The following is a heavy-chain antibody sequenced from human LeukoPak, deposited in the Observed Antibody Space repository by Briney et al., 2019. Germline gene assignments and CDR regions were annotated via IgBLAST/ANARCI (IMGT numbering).Heavy chain of an antibody. D-gene: IGHD6-13*01. CDR2: IWDDGCNH. V-gene: IGHV3-33*01. CDR3: ARIAAADFDY. Sequence: GGSLRLSCAASGFTFSTYGMHWVRQAPGKGLEWLAVIWDDGCNHFYADSVKGRFTVSRDDSKNTLSLQMNSLRAEDTAVYYCARIAAADFDYWGQGTLVTVSS. CDR1: GFTFSTYG. J-gene: IGHJ4*02.